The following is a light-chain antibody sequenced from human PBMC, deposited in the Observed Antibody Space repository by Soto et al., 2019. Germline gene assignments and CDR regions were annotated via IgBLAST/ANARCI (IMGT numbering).Light chain of an antibody. CDR2: SNN. Sequence: QSVLTQPPSASGTPGQRVTISCSGSSSNIGSNTVNWYQQLPGTAPKLLIYSNNQRPSVVPDRFSGSKSGTSASLAIRGLQSEDEADYYCAAGDDSLNGVVFGGGTKLTVL. CDR1: SSNIGSNT. J-gene: IGLJ2*01. CDR3: AAGDDSLNGVV. V-gene: IGLV1-44*01.